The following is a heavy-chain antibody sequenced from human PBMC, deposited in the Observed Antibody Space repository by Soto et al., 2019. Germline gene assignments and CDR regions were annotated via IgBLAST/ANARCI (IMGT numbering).Heavy chain of an antibody. Sequence: PGESLKISCKGSGYSFTSYWIGWVRQMPGKGLEWMGIIYPGDSDTRYSPSFQGQVTISADKSISTAYLQWSSLKASDTAMYYCAVTYCGGDCYSYYYYYGMDVWGQGTTVTVS. CDR3: AVTYCGGDCYSYYYYYGMDV. CDR2: IYPGDSDT. CDR1: GYSFTSYW. J-gene: IGHJ6*02. V-gene: IGHV5-51*01. D-gene: IGHD2-21*02.